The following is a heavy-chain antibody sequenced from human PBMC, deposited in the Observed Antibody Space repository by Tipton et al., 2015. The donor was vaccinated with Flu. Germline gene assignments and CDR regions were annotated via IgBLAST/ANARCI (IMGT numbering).Heavy chain of an antibody. CDR1: GGSISSYY. V-gene: IGHV4-59*08. J-gene: IGHJ4*02. CDR3: ARRAGSYSSSWYFDY. Sequence: LRLSCTVSGGSISSYYWSWIRQPPGKGLEWIGYIYYSGSTNYNPSLKSRVTISVDTSKNQFSLKLSSVTAADTAVYYCARRAGSYSSSWYFDYWGQGTLVTVSS. D-gene: IGHD6-13*01. CDR2: IYYSGST.